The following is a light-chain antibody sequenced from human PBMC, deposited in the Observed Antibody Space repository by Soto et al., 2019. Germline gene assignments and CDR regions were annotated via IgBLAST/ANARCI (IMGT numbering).Light chain of an antibody. Sequence: AIRMTQSPSSLSASTGDRVTITCRASQGISSYLAWYQQKPGKAPKLLIYAASTLQSGVPSRFSGSGSGSDFTLTFSCLQSEDFVNYYCQQYYSYPRAFGQGTKVEIK. CDR1: QGISSY. CDR3: QQYYSYPRA. J-gene: IGKJ1*01. CDR2: AAS. V-gene: IGKV1-8*01.